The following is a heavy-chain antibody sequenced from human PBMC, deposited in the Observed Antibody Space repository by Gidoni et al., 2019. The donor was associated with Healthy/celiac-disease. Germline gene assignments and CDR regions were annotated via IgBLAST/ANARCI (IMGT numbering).Heavy chain of an antibody. CDR2: INHSGST. V-gene: IGHV4-34*01. CDR3: ARVPFDY. J-gene: IGHJ4*02. Sequence: QVQLQQWGAGLLTPSETLSLTCAVYGGSFSGYYWSWIRQPPGKGLEWNGEINHSGSTNYNPSLKSRVTISVDTSKNQFSLKLSSVTAADTAVYYCARVPFDYWGQGTLVTVSS. CDR1: GGSFSGYY.